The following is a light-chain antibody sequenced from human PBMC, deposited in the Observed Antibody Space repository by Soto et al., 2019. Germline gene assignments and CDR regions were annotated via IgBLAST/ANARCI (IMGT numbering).Light chain of an antibody. CDR1: SSNIGSNT. Sequence: QSVLTQPPSASGTPGQRVTIPCSGSSSNIGSNTVNWYQQLPGTAPKLLIYNNNQRTSGVPDRFSGSKSGTSASLAISGLQSEDEADYYCAAGDDSLNGLVFGTGTKVTVL. CDR2: NNN. V-gene: IGLV1-44*01. CDR3: AAGDDSLNGLV. J-gene: IGLJ1*01.